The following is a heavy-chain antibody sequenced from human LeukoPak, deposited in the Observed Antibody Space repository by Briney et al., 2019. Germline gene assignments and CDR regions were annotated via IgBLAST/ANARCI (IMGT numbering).Heavy chain of an antibody. J-gene: IGHJ4*02. CDR3: AKDLGWELPAEAY. Sequence: PGGSLRLSCVASGFTFKNYVMNWVRQAPGKGLEGLATIYGSGVSISYADSVKGRFTISRDNSNNTLYLQMNSLRAEDTAMYYCAKDLGWELPAEAYWGQGILVTVSS. V-gene: IGHV3-23*01. D-gene: IGHD1-26*01. CDR1: GFTFKNYV. CDR2: IYGSGVSI.